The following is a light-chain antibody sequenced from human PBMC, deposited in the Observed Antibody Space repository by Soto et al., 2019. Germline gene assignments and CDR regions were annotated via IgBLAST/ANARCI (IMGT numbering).Light chain of an antibody. CDR2: GAS. V-gene: IGKV3-11*01. CDR3: QQRSVPFT. J-gene: IGKJ3*01. Sequence: IVLTQSPATLSLSPGERATLFCRASQSIRTYLGWYQQKPGQPPRLLIYGASNRATGIPARFSGSGSGTDFTLTISSLEPEDFAVYYCQQRSVPFTFGPGTKVDIK. CDR1: QSIRTY.